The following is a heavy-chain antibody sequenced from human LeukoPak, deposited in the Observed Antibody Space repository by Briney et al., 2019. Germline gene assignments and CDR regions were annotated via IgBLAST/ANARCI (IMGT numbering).Heavy chain of an antibody. J-gene: IGHJ4*02. V-gene: IGHV1-2*02. Sequence: ASVKVSCKIPRHTFTTYFIYWVRQAPGQGLEWMGWINPSTGGTNSAQEFQGRITMTRDTSTSTAYMEVSSLRSDDTAVYYCARGGYCTTSSCYNWGQGTLVTVSS. CDR3: ARGGYCTTSSCYN. D-gene: IGHD6-13*01. CDR1: RHTFTTYF. CDR2: INPSTGGT.